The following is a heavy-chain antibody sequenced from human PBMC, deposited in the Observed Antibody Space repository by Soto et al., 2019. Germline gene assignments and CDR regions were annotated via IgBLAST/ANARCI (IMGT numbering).Heavy chain of an antibody. D-gene: IGHD3-10*01. CDR2: INAGNGNT. CDR3: ARMDPGNYFYGMDV. Sequence: QVQLVQSGAEVKKPGASVKVSCKASGYTFTSYAMHWVRQAPGQRLEWMGGINAGNGNTKYSQKFQGRVTITRDTSASTAYMELSSLRSEDTAVYYCARMDPGNYFYGMDVWGQGTTVTVSS. V-gene: IGHV1-3*01. J-gene: IGHJ6*02. CDR1: GYTFTSYA.